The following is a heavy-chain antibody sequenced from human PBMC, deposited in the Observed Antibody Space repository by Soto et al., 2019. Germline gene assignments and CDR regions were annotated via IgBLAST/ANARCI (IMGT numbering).Heavy chain of an antibody. D-gene: IGHD5-12*01. CDR2: INHSGST. Sequence: SETLSLTCAVYGGSFSGYYWSWIRQPPGKGLEWIGEINHSGSTNYNPSLKSRVTISVDTSKNQFSLKLSSVTAADTAVYYCARGLVATTGEDYYYYMDVWGKGTTVTVSS. CDR1: GGSFSGYY. J-gene: IGHJ6*03. V-gene: IGHV4-34*01. CDR3: ARGLVATTGEDYYYYMDV.